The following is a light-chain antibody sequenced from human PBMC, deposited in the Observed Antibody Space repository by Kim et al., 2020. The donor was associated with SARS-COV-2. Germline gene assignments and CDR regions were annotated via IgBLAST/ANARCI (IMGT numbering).Light chain of an antibody. CDR2: GAS. V-gene: IGKV3-20*01. CDR3: QQYCSSPFT. J-gene: IGKJ4*01. Sequence: SPGERATLSCRASQRVTNNYLAWYQQKPGQAPRLLIYGASIRATGIPDRFRGSGSGTDFTLSISRLEPEDFAVYYCQQYCSSPFTFGGGTKVDIK. CDR1: QRVTNNY.